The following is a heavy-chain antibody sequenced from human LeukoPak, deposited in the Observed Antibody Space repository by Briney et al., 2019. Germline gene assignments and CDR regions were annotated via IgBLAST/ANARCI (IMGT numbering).Heavy chain of an antibody. J-gene: IGHJ4*02. CDR2: FDPEDGET. V-gene: IGHV1-24*01. CDR1: GYTLTELS. CDR3: ARAFGDGYKPTSFDY. Sequence: ASVKVSCKVSGYTLTELSMHWVRQAPGKGLEWMGGFDPEDGETIYAQKFQGRVTMTEDTSTDTAYMELSSLRSEDTAVYYCARAFGDGYKPTSFDYWGQGTLVTVSS. D-gene: IGHD5-24*01.